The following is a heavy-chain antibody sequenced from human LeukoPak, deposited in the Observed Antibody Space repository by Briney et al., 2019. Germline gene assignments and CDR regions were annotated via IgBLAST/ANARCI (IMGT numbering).Heavy chain of an antibody. CDR1: GYTLTELS. CDR3: ATGVRGVITYFDY. Sequence: ASVKVSCKVSGYTLTELSMHWVRQAPGKGLEWMGGFDPEDGETIYAQKFQGRVTMTEDTSTDAAYMELSSLRSEDTAVYYCATGVRGVITYFDYWGQGTLVTVSS. CDR2: FDPEDGET. J-gene: IGHJ4*02. V-gene: IGHV1-24*01. D-gene: IGHD3-10*01.